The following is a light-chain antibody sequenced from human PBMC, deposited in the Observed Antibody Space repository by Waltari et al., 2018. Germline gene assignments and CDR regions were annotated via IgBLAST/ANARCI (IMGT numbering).Light chain of an antibody. J-gene: IGLJ3*02. CDR2: VNSDGSH. Sequence: QLVLTQSPSASASLGASVKLTCTLSSGHSRNAIAWHQQQPEKGPRYLMKVNSDGSHSKGDKIPDRFSGSSSGAEHYLTISSLQSEDEADYYCQTGGHGTWVFGGGTKLTVL. V-gene: IGLV4-69*01. CDR3: QTGGHGTWV. CDR1: SGHSRNA.